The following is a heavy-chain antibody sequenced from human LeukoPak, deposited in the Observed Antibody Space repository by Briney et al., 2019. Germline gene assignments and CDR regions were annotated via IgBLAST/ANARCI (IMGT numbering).Heavy chain of an antibody. V-gene: IGHV3-23*01. Sequence: GGSLRLSCTASGFTFSSYTMSWVRQAPGKGLKWVSTITTGGPNTYYADSVKGRFTVSRDDSKNTLYLQMNSLRAEDTAVYYCAKDLNSTYNYDSSGYEDAFDIWGQGTMVTVSS. CDR2: ITTGGPNT. D-gene: IGHD3-22*01. CDR3: AKDLNSTYNYDSSGYEDAFDI. J-gene: IGHJ3*02. CDR1: GFTFSSYT.